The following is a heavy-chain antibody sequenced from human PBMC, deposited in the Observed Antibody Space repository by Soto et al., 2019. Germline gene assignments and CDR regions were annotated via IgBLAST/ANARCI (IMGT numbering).Heavy chain of an antibody. V-gene: IGHV5-51*01. Sequence: GESLKISCSGSGYNFANYWIGWVRQMPGKGLEWMGIIYPSDSDTRYSPSFEGQATISADRSISTAYLQWNSLKASDTAMYFCARGDSSDYSTATPADYWGQGTLVTVSS. CDR1: GYNFANYW. CDR3: ARGDSSDYSTATPADY. CDR2: IYPSDSDT. J-gene: IGHJ4*02. D-gene: IGHD3-22*01.